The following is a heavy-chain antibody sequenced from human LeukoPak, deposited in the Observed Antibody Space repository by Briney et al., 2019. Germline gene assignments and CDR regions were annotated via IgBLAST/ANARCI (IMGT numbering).Heavy chain of an antibody. Sequence: GGSLRLSCAASGFPFRSHWMHWVRQVPGKGLVWVSHISTDGTTTNYADSVKGRFTISRDNAKDTLYLQLNSLRAEDTAIYYCARSLGYSSGGWGQGTLVTASS. CDR2: ISTDGTTT. V-gene: IGHV3-74*01. J-gene: IGHJ4*02. CDR3: ARSLGYSSGG. CDR1: GFPFRSHW. D-gene: IGHD2-15*01.